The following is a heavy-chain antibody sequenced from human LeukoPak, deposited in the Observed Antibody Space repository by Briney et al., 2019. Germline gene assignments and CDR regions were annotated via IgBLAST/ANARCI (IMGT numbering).Heavy chain of an antibody. Sequence: SVKVSGKASGGTFSSYAISWVRQAPGQGLEWMGGIIPIFGTANYAQKFQGRVTITADKSTSTAYMELSSLRSEDTAVYYCASGSYYDYYYYYMDVWGKGTTVTVSS. V-gene: IGHV1-69*06. CDR3: ASGSYYDYYYYYMDV. CDR1: GGTFSSYA. CDR2: IIPIFGTA. D-gene: IGHD1-26*01. J-gene: IGHJ6*03.